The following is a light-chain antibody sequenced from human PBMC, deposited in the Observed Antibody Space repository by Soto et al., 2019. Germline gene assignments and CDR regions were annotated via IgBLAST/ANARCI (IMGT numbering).Light chain of an antibody. CDR2: YYSDSDK. Sequence: QLVLTQPPSSSASPGESARLTCTLPSDINVGSYNIYWYQQKPGSPPRYLLYYYSDSDKGQGSGVPSRFSGSKDVSANTGILLISGLQSEDEADYYCMIWPSNAYAVFGGGTQLTVL. V-gene: IGLV5-37*01. J-gene: IGLJ2*01. CDR3: MIWPSNAYAV. CDR1: SDINVGSYN.